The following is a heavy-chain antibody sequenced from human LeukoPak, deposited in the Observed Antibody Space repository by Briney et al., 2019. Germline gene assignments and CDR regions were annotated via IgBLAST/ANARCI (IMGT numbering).Heavy chain of an antibody. D-gene: IGHD4-11*01. V-gene: IGHV3-21*01. CDR3: ARDLSNYGNYVYDAFDI. J-gene: IGHJ3*02. Sequence: GGSLRLSCAASGFTFSSYSMNWVRQAPGKGLEWVSSISSSSSDILYADSVKGRFTISRENAKNSLYLQMNSLRAEDTAVYYCARDLSNYGNYVYDAFDIWGQGTMVTVSS. CDR2: ISSSSSDI. CDR1: GFTFSSYS.